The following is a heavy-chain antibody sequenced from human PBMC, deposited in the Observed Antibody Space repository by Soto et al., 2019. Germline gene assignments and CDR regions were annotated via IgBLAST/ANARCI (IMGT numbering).Heavy chain of an antibody. Sequence: SLRLSCAASGFTFSSYGMHWVRQAPGKGLEWVAVIWYDGSNKYYADSVKGRFTISRDNSKNTLYLQMNSLRAEDTAVYYCAREGATGLYYYYYGMDVWGQGTTVTVSS. CDR2: IWYDGSNK. J-gene: IGHJ6*02. CDR3: AREGATGLYYYYYGMDV. V-gene: IGHV3-33*01. CDR1: GFTFSSYG. D-gene: IGHD1-26*01.